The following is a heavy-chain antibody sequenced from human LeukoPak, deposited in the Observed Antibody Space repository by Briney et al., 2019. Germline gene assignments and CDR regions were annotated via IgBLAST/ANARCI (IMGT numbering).Heavy chain of an antibody. CDR3: ARAPQRDGYNSYWYFDL. CDR2: IKQDGSEK. V-gene: IGHV3-7*01. D-gene: IGHD5-24*01. Sequence: PGGSLRLSCAASGFTFSSYWMSWVRQAPGKGLEWVANIKQDGSEKYYVDSVKGRFTISRDNAKNSLYLQMNSLRAEDTAVYYCARAPQRDGYNSYWYFDLWGRGTLVTVSS. CDR1: GFTFSSYW. J-gene: IGHJ2*01.